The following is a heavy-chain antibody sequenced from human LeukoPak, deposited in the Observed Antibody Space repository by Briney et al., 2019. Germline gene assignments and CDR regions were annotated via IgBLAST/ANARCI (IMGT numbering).Heavy chain of an antibody. CDR3: TTVTFGGVIAPAFDY. D-gene: IGHD3-16*02. J-gene: IGHJ4*02. CDR1: GFTFGDYA. CDR2: IRSKAYGGTT. Sequence: PGGSLRLSCTASGFTFGDYAMSWVRQAPGKGLEWVGFIRSKAYGGTTEYAASVKGRFTISRDDSKSIAYLQMNSLKTEDTAVYYCTTVTFGGVIAPAFDYWGQGTLVTVSS. V-gene: IGHV3-49*04.